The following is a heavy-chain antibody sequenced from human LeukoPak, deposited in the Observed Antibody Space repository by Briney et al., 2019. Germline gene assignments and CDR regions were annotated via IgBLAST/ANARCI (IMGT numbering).Heavy chain of an antibody. CDR2: IKQDGSAK. Sequence: GGSLRLSCAASGFAFGDFWMSWVRQTPGKGLESVANIKQDGSAKEYVDSVKGRFTISRDNAKNSLYLQMNRLRADDTAVYYCARGSSYGQYYFDYWGQGTLVTVSS. V-gene: IGHV3-7*01. J-gene: IGHJ4*02. CDR1: GFAFGDFW. D-gene: IGHD5-18*01. CDR3: ARGSSYGQYYFDY.